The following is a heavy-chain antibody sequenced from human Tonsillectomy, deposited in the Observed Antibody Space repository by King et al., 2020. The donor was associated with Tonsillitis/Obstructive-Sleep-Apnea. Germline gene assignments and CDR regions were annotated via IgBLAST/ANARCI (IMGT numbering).Heavy chain of an antibody. J-gene: IGHJ6*03. CDR1: GFSLSNARMG. CDR3: ARPTDYYDSSGYFGGKYYYYMDV. D-gene: IGHD3-22*01. Sequence: TLKESGPVLVKPTETLTLTCTVSGFSLSNARMGMSWIRQPPGKALEWLAHIFSNDEKSYSTSLKSRLTISKDTSKSQVVLTMTNMDPVDTATYYCARPTDYYDSSGYFGGKYYYYMDVWGKGTTVTVSS. CDR2: IFSNDEK. V-gene: IGHV2-26*01.